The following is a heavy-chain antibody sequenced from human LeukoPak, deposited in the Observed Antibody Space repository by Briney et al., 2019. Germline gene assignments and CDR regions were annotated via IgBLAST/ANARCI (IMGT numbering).Heavy chain of an antibody. CDR3: ARAVVVPAANWFDP. CDR1: GFTFSSYE. V-gene: IGHV3-48*03. J-gene: IGHJ5*02. Sequence: PGGSLRLSCAASGFTFSSYEMNWVRQAPGKGQEWVSYISSSGSTIYYADSVKGRFTISRDNAKNSLYLQMNSLRAEDTAVYYCARAVVVPAANWFDPWGQGTLVTVSS. D-gene: IGHD2-2*01. CDR2: ISSSGSTI.